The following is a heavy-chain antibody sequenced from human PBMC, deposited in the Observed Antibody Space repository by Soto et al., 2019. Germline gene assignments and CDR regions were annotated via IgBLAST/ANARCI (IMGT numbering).Heavy chain of an antibody. CDR3: ARVPSAAAGDYYYYGMDV. CDR1: GYTFTSYA. Sequence: GASVKVSCKASGYTFTSYAMHWVRQAPGQRLEWMGWINAGNGNTKYSQKFQGRVTITRDTSASTAYMELSSLRSEDTAVYYCARVPSAAAGDYYYYGMDVWGQGTMVTVSS. CDR2: INAGNGNT. D-gene: IGHD6-13*01. J-gene: IGHJ6*02. V-gene: IGHV1-3*01.